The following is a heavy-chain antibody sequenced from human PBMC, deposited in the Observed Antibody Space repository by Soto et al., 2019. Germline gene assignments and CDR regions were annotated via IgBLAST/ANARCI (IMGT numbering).Heavy chain of an antibody. V-gene: IGHV4-39*01. D-gene: IGHD4-17*01. J-gene: IGHJ4*02. CDR3: ATHPPYGPLDH. CDR1: GGSISSCRNH. Sequence: SDTLSLTRTVSGGSISSCRNHWGGIRQPPGKGLEWIGNIYYSENTYYNPSLKSRVTISVDTSKNQFSLRLTSVTAADTAVYYCATHPPYGPLDHWGQGTLVTVSS. CDR2: IYYSENT.